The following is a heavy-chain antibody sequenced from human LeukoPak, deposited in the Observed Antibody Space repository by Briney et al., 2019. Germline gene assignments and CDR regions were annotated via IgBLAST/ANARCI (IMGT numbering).Heavy chain of an antibody. Sequence: GGSLRLSCAASGFTFSSYAMSWVRQAPGKGLEWVSAISGSGGSTYYADSVKGRFTISRDNSKNTLYLQMNSLRAEDTAVYYCARGPFYQYQLLPGPDYWGQGTLVTVSS. D-gene: IGHD2-2*01. CDR1: GFTFSSYA. CDR3: ARGPFYQYQLLPGPDY. J-gene: IGHJ4*02. V-gene: IGHV3-23*01. CDR2: ISGSGGST.